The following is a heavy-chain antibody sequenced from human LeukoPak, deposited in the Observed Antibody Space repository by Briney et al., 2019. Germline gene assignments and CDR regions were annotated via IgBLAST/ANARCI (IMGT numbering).Heavy chain of an antibody. CDR2: IIPIVNIA. Sequence: SVKVSCKASGGTFSSYAISWVRQAPGQGLEWMGRIIPIVNIANYAQKFQGRVTITADKSTNTAYMELRSLRSEDTAVYYCARENEPIDHWGQGTLVTVSS. CDR1: GGTFSSYA. CDR3: ARENEPIDH. V-gene: IGHV1-69*04. J-gene: IGHJ5*02.